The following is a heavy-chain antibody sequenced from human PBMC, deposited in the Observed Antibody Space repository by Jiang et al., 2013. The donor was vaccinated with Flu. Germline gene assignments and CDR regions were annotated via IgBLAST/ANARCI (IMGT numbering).Heavy chain of an antibody. CDR3: ARGAESITIFGVVSRLFDY. CDR1: GYTFTGYY. D-gene: IGHD3-3*01. Sequence: SGAEVKKPGASVKVSCKASGYTFTGYYMHWVRQAPGQGLEWMGWINPNSGGTNYAQKFQGRVTMTRDTSISTAYMELSRLRSDDTAVYYCARGAESITIFGVVSRLFDYWGQGTLVTVSS. J-gene: IGHJ4*02. V-gene: IGHV1-2*02. CDR2: INPNSGGT.